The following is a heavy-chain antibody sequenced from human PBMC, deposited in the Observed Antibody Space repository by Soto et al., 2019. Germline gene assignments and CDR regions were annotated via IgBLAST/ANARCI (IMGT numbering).Heavy chain of an antibody. Sequence: QLQLQESGPGLVKPSETLSLTCSVSGGSIDSSNFYWGWIRQPPGEGLEWIGSTYYRANTYYNSSLKSRVSISVDPSKNQFSLKLNSVTAANTAVYYCARHGAWAPLDVWGQGTLVTVSS. J-gene: IGHJ4*02. CDR1: GGSIDSSNFY. V-gene: IGHV4-39*01. CDR2: TYYRANT. CDR3: ARHGAWAPLDV. D-gene: IGHD3-16*01.